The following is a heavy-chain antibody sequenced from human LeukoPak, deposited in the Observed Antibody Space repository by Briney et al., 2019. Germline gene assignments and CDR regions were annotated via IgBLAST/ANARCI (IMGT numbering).Heavy chain of an antibody. CDR1: GFTFSSYA. Sequence: PGGCLRLSCAASGFTFSSYAMSWVRQAPGKGLEWVSAISGSGGSTYYADSVKGRFTISRDNSKNTLYLQMNSLRAEDTAVYYCAKVDCSSTSCYTGWFDPWGQGTLVTVSS. D-gene: IGHD2-2*02. CDR3: AKVDCSSTSCYTGWFDP. J-gene: IGHJ5*02. V-gene: IGHV3-23*01. CDR2: ISGSGGST.